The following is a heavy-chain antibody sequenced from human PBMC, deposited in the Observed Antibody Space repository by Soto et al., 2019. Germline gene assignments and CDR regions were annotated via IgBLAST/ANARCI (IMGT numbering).Heavy chain of an antibody. D-gene: IGHD5-18*01. CDR2: ISSSSSYI. V-gene: IGHV3-21*01. J-gene: IGHJ4*02. CDR1: GFTFSSYS. CDR3: ARDQPGYSYGYGLGY. Sequence: XXSLRLSFAASGFTFSSYSMNWVPQAPGKGLEWVSSISSSSSYIYYADSVKGRFTISRDNAKNSLYLQMNSLRAEDTAVYYCARDQPGYSYGYGLGYWGQGTLVTVSS.